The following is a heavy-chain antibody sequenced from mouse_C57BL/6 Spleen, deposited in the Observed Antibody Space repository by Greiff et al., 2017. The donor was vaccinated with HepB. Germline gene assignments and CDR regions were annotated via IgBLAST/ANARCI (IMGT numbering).Heavy chain of an antibody. CDR2: TNPTNGRT. J-gene: IGHJ2*01. D-gene: IGHD1-1*01. V-gene: IGHV1S81*02. CDR3: ARIKKLVATYFDH. CDR1: GYTFTSYW. Sequence: VQLQQSGAELVKAGASVKMSCKASGYTFTSYWMHWVKQRLGQGLEWFAETNPTNGRTYYNEKFKSKATLTVDKSSSTAYMLLSGPTFEDSAVYYCARIKKLVATYFDHWGQGTTLTVSS.